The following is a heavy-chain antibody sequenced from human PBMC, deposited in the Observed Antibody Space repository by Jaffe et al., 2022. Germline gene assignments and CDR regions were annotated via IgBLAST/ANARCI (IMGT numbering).Heavy chain of an antibody. CDR3: AVDPYYGILTGYFG. CDR1: GFSISSGYY. D-gene: IGHD3-9*01. CDR2: IHPSGDT. Sequence: QVQLQESGPGLVKPSETLSLTCTVSGFSISSGYYWGWIRQPPGKGLEWIGSIHPSGDTHYNPSLKSRITISVDTSKNQFSLKLRSVTAADTAVYYCAVDPYYGILTGYFGWGRGTRVTVSS. V-gene: IGHV4-38-2*02. J-gene: IGHJ4*02.